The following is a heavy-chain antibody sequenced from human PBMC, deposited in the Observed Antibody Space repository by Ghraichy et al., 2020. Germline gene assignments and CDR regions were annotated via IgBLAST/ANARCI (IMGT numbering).Heavy chain of an antibody. CDR1: GFTFSSYW. Sequence: GGSLRLSCAASGFTFSSYWMSWVRQAPGKGLEWVANIKQDGSEKYYVDSVKGRFTISRDNAKNSLYLQMNSLRAEDTAVYYCARIDFWSGYYPTLYYYYGMDVWGQGTTVTVSS. CDR3: ARIDFWSGYYPTLYYYYGMDV. V-gene: IGHV3-7*01. CDR2: IKQDGSEK. J-gene: IGHJ6*02. D-gene: IGHD3-3*01.